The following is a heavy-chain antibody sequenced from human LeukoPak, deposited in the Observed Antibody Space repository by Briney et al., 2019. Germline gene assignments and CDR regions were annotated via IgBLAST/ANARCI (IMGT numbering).Heavy chain of an antibody. D-gene: IGHD2-2*01. V-gene: IGHV3-48*04. CDR1: GFTFSSYS. Sequence: GGSLRLSCAASGFTFSSYSMNWVRQAPGKGLEWVSYISSASGSIYYADSVKGRFTISRDNAKNSLFLQMNSLRAEDTAVYYCARLPAYCSSTSCYYDYWGQGALVTVSS. CDR3: ARLPAYCSSTSCYYDY. CDR2: ISSASGSI. J-gene: IGHJ4*02.